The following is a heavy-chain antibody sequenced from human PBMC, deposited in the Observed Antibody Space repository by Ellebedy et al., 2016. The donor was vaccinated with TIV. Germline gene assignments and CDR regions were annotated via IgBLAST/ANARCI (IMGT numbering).Heavy chain of an antibody. CDR2: IKSDGGTT. CDR1: GFTFSSFG. D-gene: IGHD2/OR15-2a*01. CDR3: ARAPLYASHYYYMDL. Sequence: GGSLRLSXAASGFTFSSFGMHWVRQAPGRGLEWVSRIKSDGGTTSYTDSVKGRFTVSRDNAKNTLYLQMSSLRVEDTAVYYCARAPLYASHYYYMDLWGEGTTVTVS. J-gene: IGHJ6*03. V-gene: IGHV3-74*01.